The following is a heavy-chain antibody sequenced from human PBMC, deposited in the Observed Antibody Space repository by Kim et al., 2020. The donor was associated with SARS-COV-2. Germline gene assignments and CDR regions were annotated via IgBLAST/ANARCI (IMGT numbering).Heavy chain of an antibody. D-gene: IGHD3-10*01. Sequence: SETLSLTCAVYGGSFSGYYWSWIRQPPGKGLEWIGEINHSGSTNYNPSLKSRVTISVDTSKNQFSLKLSSVTAADTAVYYCARDSDYYGSGSYSPTVDYWGQGTLVTVSS. J-gene: IGHJ4*02. CDR3: ARDSDYYGSGSYSPTVDY. V-gene: IGHV4-34*01. CDR1: GGSFSGYY. CDR2: INHSGST.